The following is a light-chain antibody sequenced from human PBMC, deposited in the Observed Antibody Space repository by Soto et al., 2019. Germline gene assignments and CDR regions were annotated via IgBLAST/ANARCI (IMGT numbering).Light chain of an antibody. V-gene: IGLV2-14*03. J-gene: IGLJ1*01. CDR2: DVS. CDR3: SSYTTSNTRQIV. CDR1: SSDVGGYNY. Sequence: QSVLTQPVSVSGSPGQSXTISCTGTSSDVGGYNYVSWYQHHPGKAPKLMIFDVSNRPSGVSNRFSGSKSGNTASLTISGLQPEDEADYYCSSYTTSNTRQIVFGTGTKVTXL.